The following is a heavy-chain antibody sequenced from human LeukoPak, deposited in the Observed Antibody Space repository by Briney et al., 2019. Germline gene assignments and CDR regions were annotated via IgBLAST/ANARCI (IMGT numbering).Heavy chain of an antibody. CDR2: TSAYNGNT. Sequence: GASVKVSCKASGYTFTSYGISWVRQAPGQGPEWMGWTSAYNGNTNYAQKLQGRVTMTTDTSTSTAYMELRSLRSDDTAVYYCARGRAAAGTSHAFDIWGQGTMVTVSS. CDR3: ARGRAAAGTSHAFDI. V-gene: IGHV1-18*01. J-gene: IGHJ3*02. D-gene: IGHD6-13*01. CDR1: GYTFTSYG.